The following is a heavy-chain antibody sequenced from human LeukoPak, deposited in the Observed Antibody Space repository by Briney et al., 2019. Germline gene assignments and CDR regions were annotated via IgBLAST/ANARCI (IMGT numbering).Heavy chain of an antibody. CDR3: ARDSSSWLDWFDP. CDR1: GGSVSGYY. V-gene: IGHV4-59*02. D-gene: IGHD6-13*01. Sequence: PSETLSLTCTVSGGSVSGYYWSWIRQPSGKGLEWIGYVSYTGSTNYNPSLKSRVTISVDMSKNQFSLRLSSVTAADTAVYYCARDSSSWLDWFDPWGQGTLVTVSS. J-gene: IGHJ5*02. CDR2: VSYTGST.